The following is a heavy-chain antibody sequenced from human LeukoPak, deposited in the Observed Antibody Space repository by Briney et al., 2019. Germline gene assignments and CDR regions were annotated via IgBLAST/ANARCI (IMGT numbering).Heavy chain of an antibody. CDR1: GGSISSSSYY. J-gene: IGHJ6*03. Sequence: PSETLSLTCTVSGGSISSSSYYWGWIRQPPGKGLEWIGSIYYSGSTYYNPSLKSRVTISVDTSKNQFSLKLNSVTAADTAVYYCARLSGYGLHYYYYMDVWGKGTTVTVSS. CDR2: IYYSGST. CDR3: ARLSGYGLHYYYYMDV. D-gene: IGHD5-12*01. V-gene: IGHV4-39*07.